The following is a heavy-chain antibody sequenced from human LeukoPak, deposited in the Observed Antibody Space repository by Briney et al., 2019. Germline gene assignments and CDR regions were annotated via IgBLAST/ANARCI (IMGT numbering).Heavy chain of an antibody. CDR2: IIPIFGTA. CDR3: ASRTWSEAGALFDY. J-gene: IGHJ4*01. D-gene: IGHD3-3*01. Sequence: ASVKVSCKASGGTFSSYAISWVRQAPGQGLEWMGGIIPIFGTANYAQKFQGRVTITTDESTSTAYMELSSPRSEDTAVYYCASRTWSEAGALFDYRGHGTLVTVSS. CDR1: GGTFSSYA. V-gene: IGHV1-69*05.